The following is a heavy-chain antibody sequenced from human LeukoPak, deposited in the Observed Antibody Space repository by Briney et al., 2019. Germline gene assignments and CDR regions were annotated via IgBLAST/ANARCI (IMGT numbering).Heavy chain of an antibody. CDR2: INPKSGGT. V-gene: IGHV1-2*02. Sequence: ASVKVSCKASGYTFTGYYMHWVRQAPGQGLEWMGWINPKSGGTEYAQRFQGRVTMTRDTSISTAYMELSRLRSDDTAVYYCARARGDIVVVPAAIWFDPWGQGTLVTVSS. CDR3: ARARGDIVVVPAAIWFDP. J-gene: IGHJ5*02. CDR1: GYTFTGYY. D-gene: IGHD2-2*01.